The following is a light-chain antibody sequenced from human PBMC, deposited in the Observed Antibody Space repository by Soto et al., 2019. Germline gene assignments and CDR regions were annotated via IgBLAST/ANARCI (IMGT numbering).Light chain of an antibody. CDR1: SSDVGGHNY. CDR3: SSYTSSSTLVV. V-gene: IGLV2-14*01. J-gene: IGLJ2*01. CDR2: DVS. Sequence: QSVLTQPASVSGSPGQSITISCTGTSSDVGGHNYVSWYQQHPGKAPKLMMYDVSNRPSGVSNRFSGSKSGNTASLTISGLQAEDEADYYCSSYTSSSTLVVFGGGTKLTVL.